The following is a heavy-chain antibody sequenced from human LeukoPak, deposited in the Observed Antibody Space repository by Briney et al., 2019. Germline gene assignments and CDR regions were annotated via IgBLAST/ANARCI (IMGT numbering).Heavy chain of an antibody. Sequence: PAGSLTLSCAASGITVSSNYMSWVRQAPGKGLEWVAVIYSGGSTYYADSVKGRFTISRDNSKNTLYLQMTSPRAEDTAVYYCARGVSSSGWYSSLDPWGQGTLVTVS. CDR2: IYSGGST. V-gene: IGHV3-53*01. CDR3: ARGVSSSGWYSSLDP. D-gene: IGHD6-19*01. CDR1: GITVSSNY. J-gene: IGHJ5*02.